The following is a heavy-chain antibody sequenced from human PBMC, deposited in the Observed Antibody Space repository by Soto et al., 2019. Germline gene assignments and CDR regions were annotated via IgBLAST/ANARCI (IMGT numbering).Heavy chain of an antibody. CDR2: ISYDGSNK. V-gene: IGHV3-30-3*01. D-gene: IGHD2-21*01. CDR1: GFTFSSYA. CDR3: ARDFPTHSPYDYYGMDV. Sequence: QVQLVESGGGVVQPGRSLRLSCAASGFTFSSYAMHWVRQAPGKGLEWVAVISYDGSNKYYADSVKGRFTISRDNSKNTLYLQMNSLRAEDTAVYYCARDFPTHSPYDYYGMDVW. J-gene: IGHJ6*01.